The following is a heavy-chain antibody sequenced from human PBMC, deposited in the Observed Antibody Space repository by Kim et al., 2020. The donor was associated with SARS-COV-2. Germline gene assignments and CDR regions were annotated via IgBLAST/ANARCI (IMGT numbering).Heavy chain of an antibody. CDR2: EGGRT. J-gene: IGHJ4*02. V-gene: IGHV3-74*01. Sequence: EGGRTHYADSVKGRFPISRDNAENTLSLQMNSLRAEDTTVYYCARDPEAIWGQGTLVTVSS. CDR3: ARDPEAI.